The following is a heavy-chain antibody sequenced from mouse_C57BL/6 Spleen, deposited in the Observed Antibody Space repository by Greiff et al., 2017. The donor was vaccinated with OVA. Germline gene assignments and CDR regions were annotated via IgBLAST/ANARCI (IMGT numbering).Heavy chain of an antibody. CDR3: ERGDGYFPFAY. CDR1: GYSFTGYY. Sequence: EVQLQQSGPELVKPGASVKISCKASGYSFTGYYMNWVKQSPEKSLEWIGEINPSTGGTTYTQKFKAKATLTVDKSSSTAYMQLKSLTSEDSAVYYSERGDGYFPFAYWGQGTLVTVSA. CDR2: INPSTGGT. J-gene: IGHJ3*01. D-gene: IGHD2-3*01. V-gene: IGHV1-42*01.